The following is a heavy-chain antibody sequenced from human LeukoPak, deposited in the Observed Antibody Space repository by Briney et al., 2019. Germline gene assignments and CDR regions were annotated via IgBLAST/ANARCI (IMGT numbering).Heavy chain of an antibody. CDR3: AKDLATYYYDSSGYFDY. D-gene: IGHD3-22*01. Sequence: GGSLRLSCATSGFTFDDYAMNWVRQAPGKGLEWVSGINWNGGSTYYRDSVKGRFTISRDNAKNSLYLQMNSLRAEDTAVYYCAKDLATYYYDSSGYFDYWGQGTLVTVSS. CDR2: INWNGGST. V-gene: IGHV3-20*04. CDR1: GFTFDDYA. J-gene: IGHJ4*02.